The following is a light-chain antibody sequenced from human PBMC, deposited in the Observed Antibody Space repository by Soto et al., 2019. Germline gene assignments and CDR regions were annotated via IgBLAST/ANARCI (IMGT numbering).Light chain of an antibody. CDR3: QPYDNLPYT. J-gene: IGKJ2*01. Sequence: DIQMTQSPSSLSASVGDRVTITCQASQDISNYLNWYQQKPGKAPKLLIYAASNLETRVPSRFSGSGSGTDFTLTISSLQPEDIATYYCQPYDNLPYTFGQGTKQEIK. CDR2: AAS. V-gene: IGKV1-33*01. CDR1: QDISNY.